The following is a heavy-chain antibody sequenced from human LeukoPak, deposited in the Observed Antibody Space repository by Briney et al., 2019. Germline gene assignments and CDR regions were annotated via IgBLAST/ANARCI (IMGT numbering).Heavy chain of an antibody. CDR2: INHSEST. D-gene: IGHD3-10*01. J-gene: IGHJ6*03. V-gene: IGHV4-34*01. CDR3: AKAVRAKRGYYYYMDV. CDR1: GGSFSGYY. Sequence: SETLSLTCAVYGGSFSGYYWSWIRQPPGKGLEWIGEINHSESTNYNPSLKSRVTISVDTSKNQFSLKLSSVTAADTAVYYCAKAVRAKRGYYYYMDVWGKGTTVTVSS.